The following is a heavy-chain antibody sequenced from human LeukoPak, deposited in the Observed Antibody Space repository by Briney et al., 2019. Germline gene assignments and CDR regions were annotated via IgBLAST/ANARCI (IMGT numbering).Heavy chain of an antibody. V-gene: IGHV3-30-3*01. D-gene: IGHD3-22*01. CDR2: ISYDGSNK. J-gene: IGHJ5*02. CDR3: AKDPHSSGYYIRWFDP. Sequence: GGSLRLSCAASGFTFSSYAMHWVRQAPGKGLEWVAVISYDGSNKYYADSVKGRFTISRDNSKNTLYLQMNSLRAEDTAVYYCAKDPHSSGYYIRWFDPWGQGTLVTVSS. CDR1: GFTFSSYA.